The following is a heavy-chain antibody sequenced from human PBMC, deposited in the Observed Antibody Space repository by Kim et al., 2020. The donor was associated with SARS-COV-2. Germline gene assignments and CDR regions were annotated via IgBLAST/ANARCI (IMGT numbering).Heavy chain of an antibody. D-gene: IGHD3-10*01. J-gene: IGHJ4*02. V-gene: IGHV1-46*01. CDR3: ARGLDGSRGY. CDR2: T. Sequence: TSYAQKFQGRVTMTRDTSTSTVYMELSSLRSEDTAVYYCARGLDGSRGYWGQGTLVTVSS.